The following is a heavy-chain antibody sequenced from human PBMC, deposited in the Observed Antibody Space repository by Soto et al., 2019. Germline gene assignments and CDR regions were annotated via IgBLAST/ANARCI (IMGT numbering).Heavy chain of an antibody. Sequence: PSETLSLTCSFSGDSVTSHYLTWIRQSPEKGLEWIGYIYYSGSTNYNPSLKSRVTISVDTSKNQFSLKLSSVTAADTAVYYCARVVITRNKSYYYYGMDVWGQGTTVTVSS. V-gene: IGHV4-59*02. CDR3: ARVVITRNKSYYYYGMDV. CDR1: GDSVTSHY. D-gene: IGHD3-22*01. CDR2: IYYSGST. J-gene: IGHJ6*02.